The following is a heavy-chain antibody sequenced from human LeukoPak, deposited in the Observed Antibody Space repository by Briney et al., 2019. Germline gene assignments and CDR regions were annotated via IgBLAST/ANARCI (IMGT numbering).Heavy chain of an antibody. CDR2: IIPILGIA. CDR1: GGTFSSYA. V-gene: IGHV1-69*04. Sequence: SVKVSCKASGGTFSSYAISWVRQAPGQGLEWMGRIIPILGIANYAQKFQGRVTITADKSTSTAYMELSSLRSEDTAVYCCARDEGSYGYAGPWGQGTLVTVSS. CDR3: ARDEGSYGYAGP. J-gene: IGHJ5*02. D-gene: IGHD5-18*01.